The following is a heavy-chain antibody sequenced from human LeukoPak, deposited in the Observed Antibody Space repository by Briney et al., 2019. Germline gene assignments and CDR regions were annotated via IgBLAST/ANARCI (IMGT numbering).Heavy chain of an antibody. D-gene: IGHD3-22*01. CDR2: IYSVGSI. Sequence: GGSLRLSCVASGFTVISNYMSWVRQAPGKGLEWVSVIYSVGSIHYTDSVKGRFTISRDNSKNTVFLQMNSLRADDTAVYYCARDGSDYYDKRVPPGINWGQGTLVTVSS. J-gene: IGHJ4*02. V-gene: IGHV3-53*01. CDR1: GFTVISNY. CDR3: ARDGSDYYDKRVPPGIN.